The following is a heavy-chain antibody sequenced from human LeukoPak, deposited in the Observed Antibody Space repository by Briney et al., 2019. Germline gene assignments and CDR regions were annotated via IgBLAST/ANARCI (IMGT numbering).Heavy chain of an antibody. V-gene: IGHV3-21*01. J-gene: IGHJ4*02. CDR3: AKDHCSSTSCFYFDY. D-gene: IGHD2-2*01. CDR1: GFTFGTYN. Sequence: GGSLRLSCAASGFTFGTYNMNWVRQAPGKGLEWVSSISTSSSYIYYADSVKGRFTISRDNAKNSLYLQMNSLRAEDTAVYYCAKDHCSSTSCFYFDYWGQGTLVTVSS. CDR2: ISTSSSYI.